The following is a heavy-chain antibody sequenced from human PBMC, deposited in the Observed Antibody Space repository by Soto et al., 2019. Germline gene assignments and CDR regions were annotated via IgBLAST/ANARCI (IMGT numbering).Heavy chain of an antibody. CDR1: GGSISSGVYY. V-gene: IGHV4-31*03. CDR2: IYYSGST. CDR3: APYYYDSSGWFDP. Sequence: PSETLSLTCTVSGGSISSGVYYWSWIRQHPGKGLEWIGYIYYSGSTYYNPSLKSRVTISVDTSKNQFSLKLSSVTAADTAVYYCAPYYYDSSGWFDPWGQGTLVTVSS. D-gene: IGHD3-22*01. J-gene: IGHJ5*02.